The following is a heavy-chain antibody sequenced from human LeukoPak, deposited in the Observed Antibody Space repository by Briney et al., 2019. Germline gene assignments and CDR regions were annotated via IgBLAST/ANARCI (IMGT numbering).Heavy chain of an antibody. J-gene: IGHJ5*02. Sequence: SETLSLTCSVSGASISGYYWSWIRQPPGKGLEYIGCTYSTGSTNYNPSLKSRVTISVDTSKNQFSLNLSSVTAADTALYYCARGGEICLNWFDLWGQGTLVTVSS. CDR2: TYSTGST. CDR1: GASISGYY. D-gene: IGHD2-21*01. CDR3: ARGGEICLNWFDL. V-gene: IGHV4-59*01.